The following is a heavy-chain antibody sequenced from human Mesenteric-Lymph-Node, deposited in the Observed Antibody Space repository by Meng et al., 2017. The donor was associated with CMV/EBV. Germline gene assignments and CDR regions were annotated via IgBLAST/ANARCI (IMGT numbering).Heavy chain of an antibody. Sequence: GESLKISCAASGFTFTNAWMTWVRQPPGKGLDWIGRIKSKTDGGTTDYAAPVKGRFTISRDDSKNTLYLQMNSLKSEDTAVYYCTTASSTSQSYYYYYGMDVWGQGTTVTVSS. CDR2: IKSKTDGGTT. CDR3: TTASSTSQSYYYYYGMDV. J-gene: IGHJ6*02. D-gene: IGHD2-2*01. CDR1: GFTFTNAW. V-gene: IGHV3-15*01.